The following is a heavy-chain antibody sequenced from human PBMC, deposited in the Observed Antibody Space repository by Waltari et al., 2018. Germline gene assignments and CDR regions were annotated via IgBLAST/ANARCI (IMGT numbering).Heavy chain of an antibody. D-gene: IGHD3-10*01. CDR1: RGSVHTDRYY. Sequence: QVQLQESGPGLVQPSETLSLTCTVSRGSVHTDRYYWNWIRQSAGRTLEWIGRIYSTGDTIYNPSLNSRVTISMDSSQNQVSLNLTSVTTADTAVYYCARLGRSLHRGGLDSWGQGVRVTVSS. CDR3: ARLGRSLHRGGLDS. CDR2: IYSTGDT. J-gene: IGHJ4*02. V-gene: IGHV4-61*02.